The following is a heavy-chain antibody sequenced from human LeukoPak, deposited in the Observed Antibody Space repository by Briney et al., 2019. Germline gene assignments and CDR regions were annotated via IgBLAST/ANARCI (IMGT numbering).Heavy chain of an antibody. D-gene: IGHD6-6*01. CDR2: IYTSGST. CDR3: ARGAYSSSSGWFDP. J-gene: IGHJ5*02. Sequence: PSQTLSLTCAVSGGSISSGDYYWSWIRQPAGKGLEWIGRIYTSGSTNYNPSLKSRVTISVDTSKNQFSLKLSSVTAADTAVYYCARGAYSSSSGWFDPWGQGTLVTVSS. V-gene: IGHV4-61*02. CDR1: GGSISSGDYY.